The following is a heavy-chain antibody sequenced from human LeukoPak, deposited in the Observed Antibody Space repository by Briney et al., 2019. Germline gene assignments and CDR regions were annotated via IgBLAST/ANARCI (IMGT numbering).Heavy chain of an antibody. D-gene: IGHD3-9*01. CDR2: ISSSSIYI. Sequence: GGSLRLSCAASGFTFSSYSMNWVRQAPGKGLEWVSSISSSSIYIYYADSVRGRFTISRDNAKNSLYLQMNSLRAEDTAVYYCARDLTSYDILTGDFWGQGTLVTVSS. CDR3: ARDLTSYDILTGDF. CDR1: GFTFSSYS. V-gene: IGHV3-21*01. J-gene: IGHJ4*02.